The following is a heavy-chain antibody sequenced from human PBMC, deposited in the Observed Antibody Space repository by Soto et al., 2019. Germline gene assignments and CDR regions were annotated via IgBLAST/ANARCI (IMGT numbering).Heavy chain of an antibody. J-gene: IGHJ6*03. CDR1: GFTFSSYA. V-gene: IGHV3-23*01. D-gene: IGHD4-4*01. CDR3: AKGGQAVTTRYYYYYYYMDV. Sequence: EVQLLESGGGLVQPGGSLRLSCAASGFTFSSYAMSWVRQAPGKGLEWVSAISGSGGSTYYADSVKGRFTISRDNSKNTLYLQMNSLRAEETAVYYCAKGGQAVTTRYYYYYYYMDVWGKGTTVTVSS. CDR2: ISGSGGST.